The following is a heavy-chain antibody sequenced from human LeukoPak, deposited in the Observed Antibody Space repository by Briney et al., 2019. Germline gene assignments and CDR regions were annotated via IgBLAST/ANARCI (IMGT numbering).Heavy chain of an antibody. V-gene: IGHV4-39*07. Sequence: SETLSLTCTVSGGSISSSSYYWGWIRQPPGKGLEWIGSIYYSGSTYYNPSLKSRVTISVDTSKNQFFLKLSSVTAADTAVYYCAVVRYYYDSSGYYVPEYFDYWGQGTLVTVSS. J-gene: IGHJ4*02. CDR3: AVVRYYYDSSGYYVPEYFDY. CDR2: IYYSGST. D-gene: IGHD3-22*01. CDR1: GGSISSSSYY.